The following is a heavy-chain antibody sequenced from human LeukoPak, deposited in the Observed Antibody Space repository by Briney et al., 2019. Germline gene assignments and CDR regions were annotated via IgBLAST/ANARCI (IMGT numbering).Heavy chain of an antibody. V-gene: IGHV4-34*01. CDR2: INHSGST. CDR3: ARIRGYSYGLTPYYYYMDV. CDR1: GGSFSGYY. J-gene: IGHJ6*03. D-gene: IGHD5-18*01. Sequence: SETLSLTCAVYGGSFSGYYWSWIRQPPGKGLEWIGEINHSGSTNYNPSLKSRVTISVDTSKNQFSLKLSSVTAADTAVYYCARIRGYSYGLTPYYYYMDVWGKGTTVTVSS.